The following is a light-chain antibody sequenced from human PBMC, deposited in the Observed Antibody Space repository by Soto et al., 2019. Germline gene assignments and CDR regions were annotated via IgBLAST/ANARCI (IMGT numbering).Light chain of an antibody. Sequence: EIVLTQSPVTLSLSPGERASLSCRASQSVSTHLAWYQQKPGQAPRLLIYDASNRATGIPARFSGSGSGTDFTLIIVSLEPEDFAVYYCQQRSNWPITFGQGTRLEIK. J-gene: IGKJ5*01. CDR2: DAS. CDR1: QSVSTH. V-gene: IGKV3-11*01. CDR3: QQRSNWPIT.